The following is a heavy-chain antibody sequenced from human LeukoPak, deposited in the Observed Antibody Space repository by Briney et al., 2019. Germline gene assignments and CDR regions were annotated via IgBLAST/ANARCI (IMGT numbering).Heavy chain of an antibody. CDR1: GFTFSSYA. J-gene: IGHJ4*02. V-gene: IGHV3-23*01. CDR3: ARVAAGYSVNYFDY. Sequence: GGSLRLSCAASGFTFSSYAMSWVRQAPGKGLEWVSVISGSGDNTYYADSVKGRFTISRDNVENSLYLQMNSLRDEDTAVYYCARVAAGYSVNYFDYWGQGTLVTVSS. D-gene: IGHD6-13*01. CDR2: ISGSGDNT.